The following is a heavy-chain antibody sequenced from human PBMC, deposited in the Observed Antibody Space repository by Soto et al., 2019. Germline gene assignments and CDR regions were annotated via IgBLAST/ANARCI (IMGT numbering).Heavy chain of an antibody. V-gene: IGHV4-30-4*01. D-gene: IGHD6-6*01. CDR3: VREERIAAPQLDY. CDR2: IHNSGTS. Sequence: SETLSLTCTVSGGSIKSSDYRWSWTRQSPAKGLEWIGYIHNSGTSFYNPSLRGRVTVTLDTSRSQFSLTLASVTAADTAVYYCVREERIAAPQLDYWGQGIPVTVSS. J-gene: IGHJ4*02. CDR1: GGSIKSSDYR.